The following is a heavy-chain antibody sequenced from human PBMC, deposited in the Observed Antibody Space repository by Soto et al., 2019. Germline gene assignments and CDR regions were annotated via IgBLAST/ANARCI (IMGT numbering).Heavy chain of an antibody. Sequence: TLSLTCIVSRASSSSYFWNWIRQPAGKGLEWIGRVFGSGGTNYNPSLKSRVTMSIDTSNNSFSLKLTSVTAADTAVYFCATAAETTPGLFDSWGQGTLVTVSS. CDR2: VFGSGGT. J-gene: IGHJ4*02. V-gene: IGHV4-4*07. CDR3: ATAAETTPGLFDS. CDR1: RASSSSYF. D-gene: IGHD6-25*01.